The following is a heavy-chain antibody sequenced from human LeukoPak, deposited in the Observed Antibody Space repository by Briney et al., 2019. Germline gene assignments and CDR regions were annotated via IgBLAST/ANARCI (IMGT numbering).Heavy chain of an antibody. J-gene: IGHJ3*02. CDR2: GYYSGEN. Sequence: SETLSLTCTVSGDSISNGAYYWSWIRQRPEKGLECIVRGYYSGENYYHQSLKSRLTISVHTPKRQFSLKLTSMTAADTAMYYCARLSRSSGGYHYVFDIWGQGIMVTVSS. CDR3: ARLSRSSGGYHYVFDI. D-gene: IGHD2-15*01. V-gene: IGHV4-30-4*08. CDR1: GDSISNGAYY.